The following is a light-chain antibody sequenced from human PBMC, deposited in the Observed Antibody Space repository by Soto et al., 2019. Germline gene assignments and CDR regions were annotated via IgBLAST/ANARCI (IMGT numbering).Light chain of an antibody. CDR1: QSISSW. CDR2: KAS. CDR3: QHYNYFPHN. Sequence: DIQMTQSPSTLSASVGDRVTITCRASQSISSWLAWYQQKPGKAPKLLIYKASNLESGVPSRFSGSGSGTEFTLTISSLQPDDFATYYCQHYNYFPHNFCQGTKLASK. V-gene: IGKV1-5*03. J-gene: IGKJ2*01.